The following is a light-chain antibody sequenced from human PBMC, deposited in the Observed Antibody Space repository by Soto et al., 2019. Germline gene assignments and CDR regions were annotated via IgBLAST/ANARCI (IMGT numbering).Light chain of an antibody. Sequence: EIVLTQSPGTLSLSPGERATLSCRASQSVSSSYLAWYQQKPGQAPRLLIYGGSSRATGIPDRFSGSGSGTDFTLTISRLEPEDFAVYYCQQYGSSGTFGQGTKVEIK. CDR2: GGS. CDR3: QQYGSSGT. J-gene: IGKJ1*01. V-gene: IGKV3-20*01. CDR1: QSVSSSY.